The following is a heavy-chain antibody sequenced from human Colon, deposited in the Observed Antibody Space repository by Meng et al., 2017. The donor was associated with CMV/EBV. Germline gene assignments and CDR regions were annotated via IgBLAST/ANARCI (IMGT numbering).Heavy chain of an antibody. Sequence: GGSLRLSCVASGLTFSSHWMHWVRQTPGKELVWVSRVSNDGRTPTYADSVKGRFTISRDNDKHTLYLQMNSLTVDDTAVYYCISEAAGGDYWGQGALVTVSS. D-gene: IGHD1-14*01. J-gene: IGHJ4*02. CDR3: ISEAAGGDY. V-gene: IGHV3-74*01. CDR2: VSNDGRTP. CDR1: GLTFSSHW.